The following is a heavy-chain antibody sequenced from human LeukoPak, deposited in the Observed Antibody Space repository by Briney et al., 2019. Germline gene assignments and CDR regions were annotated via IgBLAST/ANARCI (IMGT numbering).Heavy chain of an antibody. D-gene: IGHD3-3*01. J-gene: IGHJ6*03. CDR3: ARASYSDLWSGYSGGYYYMDV. V-gene: IGHV4-59*12. CDR2: ISYSGST. Sequence: SETLSLTCSVSGDSISSSYWTWIRQPPGKGLEWIGYISYSGSTTYTPSLKSRVTIFVETPKNRFSLQLTSVTDADTAVYYCARASYSDLWSGYSGGYYYMDVWGKGTTVTVSS. CDR1: GDSISSSY.